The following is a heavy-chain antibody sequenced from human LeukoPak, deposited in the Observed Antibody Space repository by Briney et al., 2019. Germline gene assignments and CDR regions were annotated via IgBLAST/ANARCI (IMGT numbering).Heavy chain of an antibody. J-gene: IGHJ3*02. D-gene: IGHD1-26*01. CDR2: IYYSGST. V-gene: IGHV4-59*01. CDR1: GGSISSYY. CDR3: ARVDGRDAFDI. Sequence: SVTLSLTCTVSGGSISSYYWSWIRQPPGKGLEWIGYIYYSGSTNYNPSLKSRVTISVDTSKNQFSLKLSSVTAADTAVYYCARVDGRDAFDIWGQGTMVTVSS.